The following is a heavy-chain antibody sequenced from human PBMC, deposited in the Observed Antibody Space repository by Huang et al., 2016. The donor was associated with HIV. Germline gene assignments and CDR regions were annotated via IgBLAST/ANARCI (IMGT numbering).Heavy chain of an antibody. CDR3: ATRGPSITIFGVGAFDI. CDR2: IDPSGTTT. D-gene: IGHD3-3*01. Sequence: QLVQSGAEVKKPGASVKLSCKASGYTFTSQYLNWVRQATGQGLEWMGIIDPSGTTTSDAQKFQGRVTLTRETSTTTFYMELSSLRSEDTAFYYCATRGPSITIFGVGAFDIWGQGTMVTVSS. J-gene: IGHJ3*02. V-gene: IGHV1-46*01. CDR1: GYTFTSQY.